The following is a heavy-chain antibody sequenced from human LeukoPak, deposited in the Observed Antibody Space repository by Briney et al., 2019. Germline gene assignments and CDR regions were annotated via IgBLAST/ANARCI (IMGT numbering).Heavy chain of an antibody. J-gene: IGHJ6*03. D-gene: IGHD3-3*01. CDR3: ARVDIDFWSGYYVGGYYYYMDV. CDR2: MNPNSGNT. CDR1: GYTFTSYD. V-gene: IGHV1-8*01. Sequence: ASVKVSCKASGYTFTSYDINWVRQATGQGLEWMGWMNPNSGNTGYAQKFQGRVTMTRNTSISTAYMELSSLRSEDTAVYYCARVDIDFWSGYYVGGYYYYMDVWGKGTTVTVSS.